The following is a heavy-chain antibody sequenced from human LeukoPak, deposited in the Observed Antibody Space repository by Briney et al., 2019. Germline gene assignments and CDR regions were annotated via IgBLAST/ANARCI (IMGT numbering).Heavy chain of an antibody. CDR2: IYGDGTT. D-gene: IGHD2-15*01. V-gene: IGHV3-66*01. CDR1: GLTVSSNY. CDR3: ARVQGSGLLRWY. J-gene: IGHJ4*02. Sequence: GRSLRPSCTASGLTVSSNYMTSVRQPPRNGLEWVSVIYGDGTTYYTVSVKGRFTIARDNSKRTLYLQMNSLRVEDTAVYYWARVQGSGLLRWYWGQGTLVTVSS.